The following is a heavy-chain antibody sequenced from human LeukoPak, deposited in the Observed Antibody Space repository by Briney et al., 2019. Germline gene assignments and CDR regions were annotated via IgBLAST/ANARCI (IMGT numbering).Heavy chain of an antibody. CDR1: GGFFSGYY. CDR2: INHSGST. D-gene: IGHD3-16*01. J-gene: IGHJ6*01. Sequence: KPSETLSLPCAVYGGFFSGYYWSWIRQPSGKGLEWIGEINHSGSTNYNPSLKRRVTISVDKSKNQSSLQLSSVTAADTAVYYCARGQFYDYVCGWYRTSRKRTTYGMDVWGQGTTATVSS. V-gene: IGHV4-34*01. CDR3: ARGQFYDYVCGWYRTSRKRTTYGMDV.